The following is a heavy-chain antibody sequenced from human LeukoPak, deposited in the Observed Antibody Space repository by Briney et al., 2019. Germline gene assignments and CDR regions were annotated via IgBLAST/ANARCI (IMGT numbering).Heavy chain of an antibody. V-gene: IGHV3-66*01. CDR1: GFTVSSNY. D-gene: IGHD3-22*01. CDR2: IYTGGTT. J-gene: IGHJ4*02. Sequence: GGSLRLSCAASGFTVSSNYMTWVRQAPGKGLEWVSIIYTGGTTYYADSVKGRFTISRDNSKNTLYLQMNSMRAEDTAVYYCARGDYYDSSGYYYGGYYFDYWGQGTLVTVSS. CDR3: ARGDYYDSSGYYYGGYYFDY.